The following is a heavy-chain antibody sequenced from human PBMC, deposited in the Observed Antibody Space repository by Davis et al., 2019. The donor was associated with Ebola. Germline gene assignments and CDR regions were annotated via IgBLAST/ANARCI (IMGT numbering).Heavy chain of an antibody. V-gene: IGHV3-23*01. Sequence: GGSLRLSCAASGFTFSSYAMSWVRQAPGKGLEWVSAISGSGGSTYYADSVKGRFTISRDNSKNTLYLQMNSLRAEDTAVYYCAKGPTDIVVVVAAEPFDYWGQGTLVTVSS. J-gene: IGHJ4*02. CDR1: GFTFSSYA. CDR2: ISGSGGST. CDR3: AKGPTDIVVVVAAEPFDY. D-gene: IGHD2-15*01.